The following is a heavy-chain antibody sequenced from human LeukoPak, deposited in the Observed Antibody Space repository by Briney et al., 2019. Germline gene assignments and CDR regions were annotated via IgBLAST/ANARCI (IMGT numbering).Heavy chain of an antibody. Sequence: ASVKVSCKASGYTFTDYYMHWVRQAPGQGLQWMGWINPNSGGTNYAQKFQGRVTMTRDTSISTAFMELSRLTSDDTAVYYCARSPVIPTHTLAYNDYWGQGTLVTVSS. CDR3: ARSPVIPTHTLAYNDY. CDR2: INPNSGGT. J-gene: IGHJ4*02. V-gene: IGHV1-2*02. CDR1: GYTFTDYY. D-gene: IGHD2/OR15-2a*01.